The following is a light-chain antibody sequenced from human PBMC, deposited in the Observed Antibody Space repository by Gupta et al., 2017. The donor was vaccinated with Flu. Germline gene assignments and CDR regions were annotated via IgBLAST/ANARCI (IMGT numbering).Light chain of an antibody. Sequence: EIVLTQSPGTLSLSPGERATLSCRASRHVSTNFLAWYQQKPGQAPSLLMSEANYRPTGNPDRFSGRGSVTXITLTIXMLDPTDVAVYYCQQVGSIPYTFGXGTKVDIK. CDR1: RHVSTNF. J-gene: IGKJ3*01. V-gene: IGKV3-20*01. CDR3: QQVGSIPYT. CDR2: EAN.